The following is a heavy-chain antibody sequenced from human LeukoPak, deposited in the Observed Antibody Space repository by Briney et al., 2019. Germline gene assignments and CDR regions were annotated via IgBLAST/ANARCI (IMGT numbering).Heavy chain of an antibody. V-gene: IGHV3-21*01. CDR3: ARDRVTEGLFDY. J-gene: IGHJ4*02. Sequence: GGSLRLSCAASGFTFSSYSMNWVRQAPGKGLEWVSSISSSSSYIYYADSVKGRFTISRDNAKNSLYLQMNSLRAEDTAVYYCARDRVTEGLFDYWGQGTLVTVSS. CDR2: ISSSSSYI. CDR1: GFTFSSYS. D-gene: IGHD2-21*02.